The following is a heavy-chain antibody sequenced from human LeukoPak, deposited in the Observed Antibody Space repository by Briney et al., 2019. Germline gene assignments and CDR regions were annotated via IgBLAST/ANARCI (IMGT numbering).Heavy chain of an antibody. Sequence: GESLKVSCKGSGYSFTSYWIGWVRQMPGEGLEWMGIIYPGDSDTRYSPSFQGQVTISADKSISTAYLQWSSLKASDTAMYYCARHWVCSSTSCYEPLGDLDIWGQGTMVTVSS. CDR3: ARHWVCSSTSCYEPLGDLDI. CDR2: IYPGDSDT. D-gene: IGHD2-2*01. V-gene: IGHV5-51*01. J-gene: IGHJ3*02. CDR1: GYSFTSYW.